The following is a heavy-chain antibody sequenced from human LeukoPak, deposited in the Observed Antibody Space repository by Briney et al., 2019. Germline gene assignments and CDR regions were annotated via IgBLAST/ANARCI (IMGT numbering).Heavy chain of an antibody. CDR2: IYTSGST. CDR1: GGSISSYY. D-gene: IGHD3-22*01. J-gene: IGHJ4*02. Sequence: SETLSLTCTVSGGSISSYYWSWIRQPAGKGLEWIGRIYTSGSTNYNPSLKSRVTMSVDTPKNQFSLKLSSVTAADTAVYYCARDVYYYDSSGYYSYYFDYWGQGTLVTVSS. CDR3: ARDVYYYDSSGYYSYYFDY. V-gene: IGHV4-4*07.